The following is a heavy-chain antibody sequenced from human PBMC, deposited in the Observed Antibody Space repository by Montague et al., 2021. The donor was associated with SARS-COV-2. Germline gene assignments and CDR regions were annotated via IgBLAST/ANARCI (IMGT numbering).Heavy chain of an antibody. J-gene: IGHJ4*02. Sequence: SETLSLTCAVYGGSFSGHYWNWIRQPPGKGLEWIGEINHSGSTNNNPSLKSRVTMSVDTFKNQFSLKLSSVTAADTAVYYWARGAREGYGFRVGSFDYWGQGTLVTVSS. CDR2: INHSGST. V-gene: IGHV4-34*01. CDR1: GGSFSGHY. CDR3: ARGAREGYGFRVGSFDY. D-gene: IGHD3-10*01.